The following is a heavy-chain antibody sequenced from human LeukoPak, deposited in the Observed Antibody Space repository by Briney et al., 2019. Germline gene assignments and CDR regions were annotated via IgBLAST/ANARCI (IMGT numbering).Heavy chain of an antibody. CDR3: ARVPSPPLPDDAFDI. Sequence: SETLSLTCTVSGGSISSYYWSWIRQPPGEGREWMGYIYYSGSTNYNPSLKSRVTISVDKSKTQFSLKLSSVTAADTAVYYCARVPSPPLPDDAFDIWGQGTMVTVSS. V-gene: IGHV4-59*12. J-gene: IGHJ3*02. CDR2: IYYSGST. CDR1: GGSISSYY.